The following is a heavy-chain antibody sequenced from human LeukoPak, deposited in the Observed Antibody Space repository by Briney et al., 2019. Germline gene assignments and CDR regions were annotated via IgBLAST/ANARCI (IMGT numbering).Heavy chain of an antibody. CDR3: ARDHSSGWWYFDP. V-gene: IGHV4-59*01. CDR2: IYYSTST. D-gene: IGHD6-19*01. Sequence: PSETLSLTCTVSGGSISSYYWSWIRQPPGKGLEWIGYIYYSTSTNYNPSLRSRVTISVDTSKNQFSLKLSSVTAADTAVYYCARDHSSGWWYFDPWGRGTLVTVSS. J-gene: IGHJ2*01. CDR1: GGSISSYY.